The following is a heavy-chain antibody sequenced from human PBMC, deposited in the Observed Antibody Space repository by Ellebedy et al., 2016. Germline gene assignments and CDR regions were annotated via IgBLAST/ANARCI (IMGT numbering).Heavy chain of an antibody. CDR1: GFTFRNFF. J-gene: IGHJ4*02. CDR2: ISAGGDNT. D-gene: IGHD4-17*01. CDR3: RQGHYADL. V-gene: IGHV3-23*01. Sequence: GGSLRLSXVASGFTFRNFFMSWVRQAPGKGLEWVATISAGGDNTFFADSVKGRFTISRDSSKNSVYLRMNNLRVEDTAVYYCRQGHYADLWGQGTLVTVSS.